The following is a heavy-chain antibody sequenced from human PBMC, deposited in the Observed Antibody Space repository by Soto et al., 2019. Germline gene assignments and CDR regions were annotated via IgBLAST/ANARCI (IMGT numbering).Heavy chain of an antibody. V-gene: IGHV3-30-3*01. CDR3: ARDWGGYCSGGSCYSRGMDV. D-gene: IGHD2-15*01. Sequence: PGGSLRLSCAASGVTFSSYAMHWVRQAPGKGLEWVAVISYDGSNKYYADSVKGRFTISRDNSKNTLYLQMNSLRAEDTAVYYCARDWGGYCSGGSCYSRGMDVWGQGTTVTVSS. J-gene: IGHJ6*02. CDR1: GVTFSSYA. CDR2: ISYDGSNK.